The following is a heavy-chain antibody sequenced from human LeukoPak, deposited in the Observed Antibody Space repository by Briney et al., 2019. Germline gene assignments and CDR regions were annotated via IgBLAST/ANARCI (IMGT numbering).Heavy chain of an antibody. J-gene: IGHJ3*02. D-gene: IGHD3-9*01. CDR2: INWNGGST. Sequence: PGGSLRLSCAASGFTFDDYGMSWVRQAPGKWLEWGSAINWNGGSTGYVDSVKGRFTIARDNAKNSLYLQMNSLRDEETALYYCAREGRLVIVNAFDIWGQGTMVTVSS. CDR1: GFTFDDYG. CDR3: AREGRLVIVNAFDI. V-gene: IGHV3-20*04.